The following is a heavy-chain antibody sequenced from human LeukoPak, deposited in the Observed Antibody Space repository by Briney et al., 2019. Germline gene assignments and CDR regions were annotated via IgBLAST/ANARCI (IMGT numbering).Heavy chain of an antibody. CDR3: TRVGYIDEGIDY. V-gene: IGHV3-7*04. CDR1: GFPFSSYW. CDR2: IKQDGSKK. D-gene: IGHD5-24*01. J-gene: IGHJ4*02. Sequence: GGSLRLSCGASGFPFSSYWMTWVRQAPGKGLEWVANIKQDGSKKSYVDSVKGRFTISRDNAKNSLYLQMNSLRAEDTAIYYCTRVGYIDEGIDYWGQGTLVTVSS.